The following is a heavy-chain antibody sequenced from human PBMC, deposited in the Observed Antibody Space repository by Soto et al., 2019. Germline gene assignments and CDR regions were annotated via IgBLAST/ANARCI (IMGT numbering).Heavy chain of an antibody. CDR3: ARVYRTNTYYYDSSGYES. D-gene: IGHD3-22*01. J-gene: IGHJ5*02. CDR2: IYYSGST. V-gene: IGHV4-39*01. CDR1: GGSISSSSYY. Sequence: NPSETLSLTCTVSGGSISSSSYYWGWIRQPPGKWLEWIGGIYYSGSTYYNPSLKSRVTISVDTSKNQFSLKLSSVTAADTAVYYCARVYRTNTYYYDSSGYESWGQGTLVT.